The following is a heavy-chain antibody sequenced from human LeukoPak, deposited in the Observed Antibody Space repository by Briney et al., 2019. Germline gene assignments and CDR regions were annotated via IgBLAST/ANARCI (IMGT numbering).Heavy chain of an antibody. D-gene: IGHD3-22*01. CDR1: GFTFDDYA. CDR3: AKDEDYYDSSGYFLY. Sequence: GGSLRLSCAASGFTFDDYAMHWVRQAPGKGLEWVSGNSWNSGSIGYADSVKGRFTISRDNAKNSLYLQMNSLRAEDTALYYCAKDEDYYDSSGYFLYWGQGTLVTVSS. CDR2: NSWNSGSI. V-gene: IGHV3-9*01. J-gene: IGHJ4*02.